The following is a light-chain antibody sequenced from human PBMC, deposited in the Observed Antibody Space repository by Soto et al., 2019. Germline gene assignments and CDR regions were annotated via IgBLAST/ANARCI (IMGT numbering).Light chain of an antibody. Sequence: DIQMTQSPSSVSPSVGDRITITCRASQDIGGRLAWFQQKPGKAPQHLIQAASILQRGVPSSFSGSGSGTEFILTINNLHPEEFECYLCLQVYSFLRTVGLGPKLDIK. CDR3: LQVYSFLRT. V-gene: IGKV1-12*01. CDR1: QDIGGR. CDR2: AAS. J-gene: IGKJ3*01.